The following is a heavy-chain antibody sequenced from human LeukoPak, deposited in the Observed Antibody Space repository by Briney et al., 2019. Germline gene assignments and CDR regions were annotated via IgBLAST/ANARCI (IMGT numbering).Heavy chain of an antibody. CDR1: GFTFSNAW. Sequence: GGSLRLSCAASGFTFSNAWMSWVRQAPGKGLEWVGRIKSKTDGGTTDYAAPVEGRFTISRDDSKNTLYLQMNSLKTEDTAVYYCTTDYYYDSSGYWNYYYYYGMDVWGQGTTVTVSS. CDR3: TTDYYYDSSGYWNYYYYYGMDV. V-gene: IGHV3-15*01. D-gene: IGHD3-22*01. CDR2: IKSKTDGGTT. J-gene: IGHJ6*02.